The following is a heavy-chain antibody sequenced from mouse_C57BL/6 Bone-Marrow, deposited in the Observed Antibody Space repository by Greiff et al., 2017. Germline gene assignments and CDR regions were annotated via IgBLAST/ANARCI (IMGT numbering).Heavy chain of an antibody. J-gene: IGHJ2*01. CDR1: GFNIKDDY. V-gene: IGHV14-4*01. D-gene: IGHD2-3*01. CDR3: TVDGYPFYFEY. CDR2: IDPENGDT. Sequence: VQLKESGAELVRPGASVKLSCTASGFNIKDDYMHWVKQRPEQGLEWIGWIDPENGDTEYASKFQGKATITADTSSNTAYLQLSSLTSEDTAVYYCTVDGYPFYFEYWGQGTTLTVSS.